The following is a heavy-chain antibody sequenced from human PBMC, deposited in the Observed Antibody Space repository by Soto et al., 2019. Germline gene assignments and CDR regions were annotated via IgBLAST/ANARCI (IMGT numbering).Heavy chain of an antibody. D-gene: IGHD6-19*01. Sequence: PGESLKISCKGSGYSFNNAWIAWVRQMPGKGLEWMGIIYPGDSETRYSPSFLGQVTISVDKSINTAYLQWSSLKASDTAMYYCARHGAYSSSELWGQGTLVTVS. J-gene: IGHJ4*02. V-gene: IGHV5-51*01. CDR2: IYPGDSET. CDR1: GYSFNNAW. CDR3: ARHGAYSSSEL.